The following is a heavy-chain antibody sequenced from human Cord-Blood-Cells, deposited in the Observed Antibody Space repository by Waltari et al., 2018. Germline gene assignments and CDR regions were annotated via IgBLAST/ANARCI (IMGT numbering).Heavy chain of an antibody. CDR3: ARVSAAAGDAFDI. CDR1: GFTFSSYE. V-gene: IGHV3-48*03. J-gene: IGHJ3*02. Sequence: EVQLVESGGGLVQPGGSLRLSCAASGFTFSSYEMNWVRQAPGKGLEWVSYISSSGSTIYYADSVKVRFTMSRDNAKNSLYLQMNSLRAEDTAVYYCARVSAAAGDAFDIWGQGTMVTVSS. CDR2: ISSSGSTI. D-gene: IGHD6-13*01.